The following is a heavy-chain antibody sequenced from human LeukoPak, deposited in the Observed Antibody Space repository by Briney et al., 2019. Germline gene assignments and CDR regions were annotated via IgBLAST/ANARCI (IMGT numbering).Heavy chain of an antibody. CDR3: AKGPYCGGDCYSLSVTGGDY. D-gene: IGHD2-21*02. V-gene: IGHV3-23*01. J-gene: IGHJ4*02. Sequence: GGSLRLSCAASGFTFSSYAMSWVRQAPGKGLEWVSAISGSGGSTYYADSVKGRFTISRDNSKNTLYLQMNSLRAEDTAVYYCAKGPYCGGDCYSLSVTGGDYWGQGTLVTVSS. CDR1: GFTFSSYA. CDR2: ISGSGGST.